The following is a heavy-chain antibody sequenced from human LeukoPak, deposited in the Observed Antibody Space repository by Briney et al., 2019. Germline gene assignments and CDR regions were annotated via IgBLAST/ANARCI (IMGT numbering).Heavy chain of an antibody. V-gene: IGHV3-7*01. CDR2: INQDGSEK. CDR3: ARDAAPSYYYDSSGYFDY. J-gene: IGHJ4*02. Sequence: PGGSLRLSCAASGFTFSTYWMSWVRQAPGKGLEWVANINQDGSEKYYVDSVKGRFTISRDNAKNSLCLQMNSLRAEDTAVYYCARDAAPSYYYDSSGYFDYWGQGTLVTVSS. D-gene: IGHD3-22*01. CDR1: GFTFSTYW.